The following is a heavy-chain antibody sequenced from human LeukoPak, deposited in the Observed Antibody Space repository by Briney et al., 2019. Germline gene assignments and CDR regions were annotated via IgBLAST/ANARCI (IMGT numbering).Heavy chain of an antibody. CDR3: ARVVYCSGGSCYRENDY. CDR2: ISAYNGNT. V-gene: IGHV1-18*01. D-gene: IGHD2-15*01. Sequence: ASVKVSCKASGYTFTSYGISWVRQAPGQGGERMGWISAYNGNTNYAQKLQGRVTMTTDTSTSTAYMELRSLRSDDTAVYYCARVVYCSGGSCYRENDYWGQGTLVTVSS. CDR1: GYTFTSYG. J-gene: IGHJ4*02.